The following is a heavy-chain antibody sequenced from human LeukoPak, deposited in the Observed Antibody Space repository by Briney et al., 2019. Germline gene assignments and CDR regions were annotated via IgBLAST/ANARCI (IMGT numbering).Heavy chain of an antibody. J-gene: IGHJ4*02. V-gene: IGHV1-69*13. Sequence: ASVKVSCKASGGTFSSYAISWVRQAPGQGLEWMGGIIPIFGTANYAQKFQGRVTITADESTSTAYMELSRLRSDDTAVYYCAREIYYDIDYWGQGTLVTVSS. CDR3: AREIYYDIDY. CDR2: IIPIFGTA. CDR1: GGTFSSYA. D-gene: IGHD3-9*01.